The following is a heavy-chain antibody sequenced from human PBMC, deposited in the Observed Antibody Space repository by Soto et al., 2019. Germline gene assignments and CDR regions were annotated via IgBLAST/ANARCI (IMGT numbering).Heavy chain of an antibody. Sequence: SQTLSLTCAISGDSVSSNSAAWNWIRQSPSRGLEWLGRTYYRSKWYNDYAVSVKSRITINPDTSKNQFALQLNSVTPVDTAVYYCVRADVAGALLTYFDCWGKGTLVTVAS. CDR1: GDSVSSNSAA. V-gene: IGHV6-1*01. CDR3: VRADVAGALLTYFDC. J-gene: IGHJ4*02. CDR2: TYYRSKWYN. D-gene: IGHD6-19*01.